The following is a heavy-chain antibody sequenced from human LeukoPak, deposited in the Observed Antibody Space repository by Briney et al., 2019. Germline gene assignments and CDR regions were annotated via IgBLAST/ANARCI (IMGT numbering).Heavy chain of an antibody. CDR1: GYTFTSYG. J-gene: IGHJ6*02. CDR3: ARDWPEAAGTSYYYYYGMDV. CDR2: ISAYNGNT. V-gene: IGHV1-18*01. D-gene: IGHD6-13*01. Sequence: ASVKVSCKASGYTFTSYGISWVRQAPGQGLEWMGWISAYNGNTNYAQKLQGRVTMTTDTSTSTAYMELRSLRSDDTAVCYCARDWPEAAGTSYYYYYGMDVWGQGTTVTVSS.